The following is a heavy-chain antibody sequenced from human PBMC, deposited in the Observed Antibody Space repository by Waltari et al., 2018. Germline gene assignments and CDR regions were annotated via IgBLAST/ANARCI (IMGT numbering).Heavy chain of an antibody. CDR2: INHSGST. D-gene: IGHD6-19*01. CDR3: ARRTGSGWYYY. Sequence: QVQLQQWGAGLLKPSETLSLTCAVYGGSFSGYYWSWIRQPPGKGLEWIGEINHSGSTNYNPSLKSRVTISVDTSKNQFSLKLSSVTAADTVVYYCARRTGSGWYYYWGQGTLVTVSS. V-gene: IGHV4-34*01. CDR1: GGSFSGYY. J-gene: IGHJ4*02.